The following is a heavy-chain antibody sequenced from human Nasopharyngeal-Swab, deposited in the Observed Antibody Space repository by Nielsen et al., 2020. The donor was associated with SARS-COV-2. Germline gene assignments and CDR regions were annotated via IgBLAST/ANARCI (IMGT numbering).Heavy chain of an antibody. D-gene: IGHD3-10*01. Sequence: GESLKISCAASGFTFSSYAMHWVRQAPGKGLEWVAVISYDGSNKYYADSVKGRFTISRDNSKNTLYLQMNSLRAEDTAVYYCARGGVWFGEFGLDYWGQGTLVTVSS. J-gene: IGHJ4*02. CDR3: ARGGVWFGEFGLDY. CDR1: GFTFSSYA. CDR2: ISYDGSNK. V-gene: IGHV3-30-3*01.